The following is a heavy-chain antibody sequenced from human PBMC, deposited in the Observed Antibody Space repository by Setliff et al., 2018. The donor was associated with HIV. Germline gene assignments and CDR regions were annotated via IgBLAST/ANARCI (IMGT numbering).Heavy chain of an antibody. CDR3: TTVLGSGYYGSGGTLRLFDY. Sequence: PGGSLRPSCAASGFTFSNAWMSWVRRAPGKGLEWVGRIKSKTDGGTTDYAAPVKGRFTISRDDSKNTLYLQMNSLKTEDTAVYYCTTVLGSGYYGSGGTLRLFDYWGQGTLVTVSS. J-gene: IGHJ4*02. V-gene: IGHV3-15*01. CDR1: GFTFSNAW. CDR2: IKSKTDGGTT. D-gene: IGHD3-10*01.